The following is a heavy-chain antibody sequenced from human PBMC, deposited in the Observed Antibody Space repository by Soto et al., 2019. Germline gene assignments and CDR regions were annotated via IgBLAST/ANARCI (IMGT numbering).Heavy chain of an antibody. D-gene: IGHD2-2*01. CDR2: ISGSGGSI. V-gene: IGHV3-23*01. CDR3: AKQKGVPAAPFDY. J-gene: IGHJ4*02. Sequence: GGSLRLSCAASGFTFSTYAMNWVRQAPGNGLEWVSAISGSGGSIHYADSVKGRFTISRDNSKNTLYLQMNSLRAEDTAVYYCAKQKGVPAAPFDYWGQGTLVTVSS. CDR1: GFTFSTYA.